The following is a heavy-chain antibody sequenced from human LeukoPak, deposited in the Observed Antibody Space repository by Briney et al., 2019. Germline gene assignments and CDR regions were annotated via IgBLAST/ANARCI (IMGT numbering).Heavy chain of an antibody. D-gene: IGHD3-22*01. CDR3: ARHDVTGFYYDSSGYQGFDY. Sequence: SETLSLTCAVYGGSFSGYYWSWIRQPPGKGLEWIGEINHSGSTNYTPSLKSRVTISVDTSRDQFSLKLSSVIAADTAVYYCARHDVTGFYYDSSGYQGFDYWGQGTLVTVSS. CDR1: GGSFSGYY. J-gene: IGHJ4*02. V-gene: IGHV4-34*01. CDR2: INHSGST.